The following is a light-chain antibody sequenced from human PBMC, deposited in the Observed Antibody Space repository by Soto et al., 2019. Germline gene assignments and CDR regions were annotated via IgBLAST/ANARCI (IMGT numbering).Light chain of an antibody. CDR2: KAS. J-gene: IGKJ5*01. CDR1: QTISSW. Sequence: DIQMTHSPSTLSGSVGDRVTITCRASQTISSWLAWYQQKPGKAPKLLIYKASTLKSGVPSRFSGSGSGTEFTLTISSLQPDDFATYYCQQTYMTPITFGQGTRLEIK. V-gene: IGKV1-5*03. CDR3: QQTYMTPIT.